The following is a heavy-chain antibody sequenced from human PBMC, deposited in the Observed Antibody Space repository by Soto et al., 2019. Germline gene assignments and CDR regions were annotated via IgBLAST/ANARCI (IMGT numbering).Heavy chain of an antibody. Sequence: TLSLTCTVSGGSIISGGYYWILIRQHPGKGLEWIGYIYYSGSTYYNPSLKSRVTISVDTSKNQFSLKLSSVTAADTAVYYCARYSYGSENYYYYGMDVWGQGTTVTVSS. CDR1: GGSIISGGYY. J-gene: IGHJ6*02. CDR3: ARYSYGSENYYYYGMDV. D-gene: IGHD5-18*01. CDR2: IYYSGST. V-gene: IGHV4-31*03.